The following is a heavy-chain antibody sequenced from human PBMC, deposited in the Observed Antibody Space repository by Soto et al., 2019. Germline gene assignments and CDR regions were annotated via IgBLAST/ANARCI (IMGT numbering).Heavy chain of an antibody. V-gene: IGHV3-43*01. Sequence: EVRLVESGGVVVQPGGSLRLSCAASGFTFDDFAMHWVRQVAAKGLEWVALITWDGHKTYYSESVKGRFTISRHNNKNSLLLQMTSLRTEDTALYYWAQDLRYGGGSDYYHYGMDVWGQGTPVTVSS. J-gene: IGHJ6*02. CDR1: GFTFDDFA. D-gene: IGHD1-26*01. CDR2: ITWDGHKT. CDR3: AQDLRYGGGSDYYHYGMDV.